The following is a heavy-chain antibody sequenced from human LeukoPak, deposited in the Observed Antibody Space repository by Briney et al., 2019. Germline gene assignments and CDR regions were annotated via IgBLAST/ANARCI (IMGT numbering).Heavy chain of an antibody. CDR3: TTFSSSSFDY. D-gene: IGHD6-6*01. CDR2: IRSKANNYAT. V-gene: IGHV3-73*01. Sequence: GGSLRLSCAASGFTFSGFAMHWVRQPSGKGLEWVGRIRSKANNYATAYAASVKGRFTISRDDSKNTAYLQMDSLKTEDTAVYYCTTFSSSSFDYWGQGTLVTVSS. J-gene: IGHJ4*02. CDR1: GFTFSGFA.